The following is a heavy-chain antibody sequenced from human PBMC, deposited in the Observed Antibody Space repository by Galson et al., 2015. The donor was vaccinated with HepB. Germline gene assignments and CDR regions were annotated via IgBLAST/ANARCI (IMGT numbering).Heavy chain of an antibody. Sequence: SLRLSCAASGFTFSSYEMNWVRQAPGKGLEWVSYISSSGSTIYYADSVKGRFTISRDNAKNSLYLQMNSLRAEDTAVYYCARVKGQLACFDYWGQGTLVTVSS. V-gene: IGHV3-48*03. CDR2: ISSSGSTI. J-gene: IGHJ4*02. D-gene: IGHD3-10*01. CDR3: ARVKGQLACFDY. CDR1: GFTFSSYE.